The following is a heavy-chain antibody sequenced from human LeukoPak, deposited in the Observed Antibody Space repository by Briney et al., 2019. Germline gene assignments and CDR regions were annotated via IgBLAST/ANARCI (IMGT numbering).Heavy chain of an antibody. CDR1: GDSVSSNSAA. D-gene: IGHD6-6*01. Sequence: SQTLSLTCAISGDSVSSNSAAWNWIRQSPSRGLEWLGRTYFRSKWYYDYGVSVKGRISVNPDTSKNQFSLHLNSVTPEDTAVYYCARAAGQLGSGDYYYMDVWAKGTTVTVSS. CDR2: TYFRSKWYY. V-gene: IGHV6-1*01. J-gene: IGHJ6*03. CDR3: ARAAGQLGSGDYYYMDV.